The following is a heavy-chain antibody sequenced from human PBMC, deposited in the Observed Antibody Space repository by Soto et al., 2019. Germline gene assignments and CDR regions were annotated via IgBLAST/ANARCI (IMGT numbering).Heavy chain of an antibody. CDR1: GFTFSSYS. CDR2: ISSSSSTI. V-gene: IGHV3-48*01. CDR3: ARGEVSYYDILTGYYIDYYYYYMDV. D-gene: IGHD3-9*01. J-gene: IGHJ6*03. Sequence: GGSLRLSCAASGFTFSSYSMNWVRQAPGKGLEWVSYISSSSSTIYYADSVKGRFTISRDNAKNSLYLQMNSLRAEDTAVYYCARGEVSYYDILTGYYIDYYYYYMDVWGKGTTVTV.